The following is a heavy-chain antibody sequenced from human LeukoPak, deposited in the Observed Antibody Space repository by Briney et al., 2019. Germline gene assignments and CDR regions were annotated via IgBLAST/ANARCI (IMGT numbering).Heavy chain of an antibody. Sequence: GESLKISCKGSGYSFTSYWIGWVRQMPGKGLEWMGIIYPGDSDTRYSPSFQGQVTISADKSISTAYLQWSSLKASDTAMYYCARQARWLQSLDAFDIWGQGTMVTVSS. CDR3: ARQARWLQSLDAFDI. D-gene: IGHD5-24*01. CDR1: GYSFTSYW. V-gene: IGHV5-51*01. J-gene: IGHJ3*02. CDR2: IYPGDSDT.